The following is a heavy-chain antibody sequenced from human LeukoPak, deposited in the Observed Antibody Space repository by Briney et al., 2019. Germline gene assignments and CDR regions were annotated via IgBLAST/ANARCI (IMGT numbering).Heavy chain of an antibody. CDR2: INHSGST. D-gene: IGHD3-22*01. V-gene: IGHV4-34*01. Sequence: SETLSLTCAVYGGSFSGYYWSWIRQPPGKGLEWIGEINHSGSTNHNPSLKSRVTISVDTSKNQFSLKLSSVTAADTAVYYCARGSRARYQITMIVVVPRGAFDIWGQGTMVTVSS. CDR1: GGSFSGYY. CDR3: ARGSRARYQITMIVVVPRGAFDI. J-gene: IGHJ3*02.